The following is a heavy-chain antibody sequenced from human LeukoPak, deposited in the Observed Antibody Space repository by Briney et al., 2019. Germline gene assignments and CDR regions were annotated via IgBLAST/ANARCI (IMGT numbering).Heavy chain of an antibody. CDR1: DDSFSSHY. CDR2: ISYIGST. Sequence: SETLSLTCAVSDDSFSSHYWTWIRQLPGKGLEWIGYISYIGSTNYNPSLKSRVTISIDTSKNQFSLKLSSVTAADTAVYYCARDLVTVTKGFDIWGQGTMVSVSS. J-gene: IGHJ3*02. V-gene: IGHV4-59*11. CDR3: ARDLVTVTKGFDI. D-gene: IGHD4-17*01.